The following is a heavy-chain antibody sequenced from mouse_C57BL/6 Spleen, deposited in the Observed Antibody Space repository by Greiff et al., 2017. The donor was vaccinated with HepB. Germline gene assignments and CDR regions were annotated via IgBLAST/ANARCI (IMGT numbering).Heavy chain of an antibody. V-gene: IGHV1-82*01. CDR3: ARRRDEYFDV. CDR2: IYPGDGDT. CDR1: GYAFSSSW. J-gene: IGHJ1*03. Sequence: QVQLQQSGPELVKPGASVKISCKASGYAFSSSWMNWVKQRPGKGLEWIGRIYPGDGDTNYNGKFKGKATLTADKSSSTAYMQLSSLTSEDSAVYFCARRRDEYFDVWGTGTTVTVSS.